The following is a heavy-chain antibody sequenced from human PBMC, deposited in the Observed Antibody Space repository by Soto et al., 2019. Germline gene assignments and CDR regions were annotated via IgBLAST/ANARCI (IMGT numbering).Heavy chain of an antibody. CDR3: ARDLSAYDFWSGYYPPFDY. CDR2: TYYRSKWYN. Sequence: SQTLSPTCAISGDSVSSNSAAWNWIRQSPSRGLEWLGRTYYRSKWYNDYAVSVKSRITINPDTSKNQFSLQLNSVTPEDTAVYYCARDLSAYDFWSGYYPPFDYWGQGTLVTVSS. V-gene: IGHV6-1*01. J-gene: IGHJ4*02. CDR1: GDSVSSNSAA. D-gene: IGHD3-3*01.